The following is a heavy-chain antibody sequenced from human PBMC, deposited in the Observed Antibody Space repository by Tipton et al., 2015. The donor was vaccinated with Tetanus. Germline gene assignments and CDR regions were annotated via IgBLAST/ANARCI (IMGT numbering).Heavy chain of an antibody. D-gene: IGHD5-18*01. J-gene: IGHJ4*02. CDR1: GDSMTKYY. V-gene: IGHV4-59*01. CDR2: IFHSGST. Sequence: TLSLTCTVSGDSMTKYYWSWIRQPPGKGLEWISYIFHSGSTNYNPSLKSRVTISMDTSKNQISLKLSSVTAADTAVYYCVRGRGLGAYSYGFEFWGRGTQVTVSS. CDR3: VRGRGLGAYSYGFEF.